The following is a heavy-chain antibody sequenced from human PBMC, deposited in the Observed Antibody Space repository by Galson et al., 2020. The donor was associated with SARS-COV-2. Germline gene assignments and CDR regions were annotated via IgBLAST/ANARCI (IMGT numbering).Heavy chain of an antibody. CDR3: ARRRGSSLTGVNGGYFDS. CDR1: GGSFSSYT. D-gene: IGHD3-9*01. V-gene: IGHV1-69*02. Sequence: SVKVSCKTSGGSFSSYTISWVRQAPGQGLEWMGWIIPILDMPKYAQKFQGRVTITADKSTSTAYMELSSLRSEDTAVYFCARRRGSSLTGVNGGYFDSWGQGSRVTVSS. J-gene: IGHJ4*02. CDR2: IIPILDMP.